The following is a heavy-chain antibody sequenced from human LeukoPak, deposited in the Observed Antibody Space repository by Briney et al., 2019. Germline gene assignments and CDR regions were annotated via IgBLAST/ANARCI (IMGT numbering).Heavy chain of an antibody. Sequence: SESLSLTCTVSGGSISGHYCGWIRQPPGKGLEWLGYIYYTGSTSYNPSLESRVTISLDMSKNQLSLRLSSMTSADTAVYYCARGRLSGSSHFDHRGQGTLVTVSS. V-gene: IGHV4-59*11. J-gene: IGHJ4*02. CDR2: IYYTGST. D-gene: IGHD6-13*01. CDR1: GGSISGHY. CDR3: ARGRLSGSSHFDH.